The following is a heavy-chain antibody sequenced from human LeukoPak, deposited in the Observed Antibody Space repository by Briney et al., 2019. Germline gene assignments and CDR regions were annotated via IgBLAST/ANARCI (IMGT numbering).Heavy chain of an antibody. CDR2: ISGSGGST. J-gene: IGHJ6*02. CDR1: GFTFSSYA. Sequence: GGSLRLSCAASGFTFSSYAMSWVRQAPGKGLEWVSAISGSGGSTYYADSVKGRFTISRDNSKNTLYLQMNSLRAEDTAVYYCAKYPRQLFGYYYYGMDVWGQGTTVTVSS. V-gene: IGHV3-23*01. D-gene: IGHD3-16*01. CDR3: AKYPRQLFGYYYYGMDV.